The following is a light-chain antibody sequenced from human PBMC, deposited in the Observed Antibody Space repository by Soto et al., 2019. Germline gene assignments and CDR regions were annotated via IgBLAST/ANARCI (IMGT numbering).Light chain of an antibody. Sequence: LSLHATTEKHPSNSRWCSQKLFDSENGNTYLDWYLQKPGQSPQLLIYMLSYRASGVPDRFSGSGSGTDFTLKISRVEAEDFGLYYCMQRTEFPITFGPGTRLEIK. V-gene: IGKV2-40*01. CDR3: MQRTEFPIT. CDR1: QKLFDSENGNTY. J-gene: IGKJ5*01. CDR2: MLS.